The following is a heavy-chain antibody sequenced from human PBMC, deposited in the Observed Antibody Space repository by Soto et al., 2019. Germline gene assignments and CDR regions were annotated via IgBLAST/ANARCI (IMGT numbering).Heavy chain of an antibody. CDR3: ARNGKGSGSYYYMDV. D-gene: IGHD6-19*01. CDR1: GFTFSSYG. V-gene: IGHV3-33*01. CDR2: IWYDGSNK. Sequence: QVQLVESGGGVVQPGRSLRLSCAASGFTFSSYGRHWVRQAPGKGLEWVAVIWYDGSNKYYADSVKGRFTISRDNSKNTLYLQMNSLRAEDTAVYYCARNGKGSGSYYYMDVWGKGTTVTVSS. J-gene: IGHJ6*03.